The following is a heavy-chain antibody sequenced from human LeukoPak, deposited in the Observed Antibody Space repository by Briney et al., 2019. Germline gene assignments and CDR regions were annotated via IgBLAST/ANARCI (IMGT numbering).Heavy chain of an antibody. CDR3: ARVRFLEWLDAFDI. V-gene: IGHV1-2*02. Sequence: GASVKVSCKASGGTFSSYAISWVRQAPGQGLEWMGWINPNSGGTNYAQKFQGRVTMTRDTSISTAYMELSRLRSDDTAVYYCARVRFLEWLDAFDIWGQGTMVTVSS. D-gene: IGHD3-3*01. CDR2: INPNSGGT. CDR1: GGTFSSYA. J-gene: IGHJ3*02.